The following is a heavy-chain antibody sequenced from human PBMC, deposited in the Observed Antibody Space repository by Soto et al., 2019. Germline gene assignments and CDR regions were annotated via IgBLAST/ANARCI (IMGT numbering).Heavy chain of an antibody. CDR2: THHSGYI. Sequence: PSETLSLTCTVSSAPITKYYWGWVRQAPGRGLEWIGFTHHSGYISYSPSLKTRVTISVDPSKNQVFLKLTSVTAADTAVYYCATADGFGVVTPFFEYWGQGILVTVSS. V-gene: IGHV4-4*08. CDR3: ATADGFGVVTPFFEY. J-gene: IGHJ4*02. D-gene: IGHD3-3*01. CDR1: SAPITKYY.